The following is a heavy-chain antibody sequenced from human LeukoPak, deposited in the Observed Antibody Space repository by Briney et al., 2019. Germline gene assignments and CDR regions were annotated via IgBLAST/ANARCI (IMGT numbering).Heavy chain of an antibody. Sequence: GGSLRLSCAASGFTFSSYGMHWVRQAPGKGLEWVAVISDDGSNKHYGDSVKGRFTISRDDSKNTLYLQMNSLRADDTAVYYCAELGITMIGGVWGKGTTVTISS. V-gene: IGHV3-30*18. CDR1: GFTFSSYG. CDR3: AELGITMIGGV. CDR2: ISDDGSNK. D-gene: IGHD3-10*02. J-gene: IGHJ6*04.